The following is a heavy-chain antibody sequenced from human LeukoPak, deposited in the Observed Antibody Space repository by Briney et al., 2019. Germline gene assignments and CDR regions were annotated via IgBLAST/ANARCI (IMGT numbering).Heavy chain of an antibody. D-gene: IGHD3-22*01. V-gene: IGHV3-48*04. CDR1: GFTFSSYS. J-gene: IGHJ5*02. Sequence: GGSLRLSCAASGFTFSSYSMNWVRQAPGKGLEWVSYISSSSSTIYYADSVKGRFTISRDNAKNSLYLQMNSLRAEDTAVHYCAREEYYYDSSGYHNWFDPWGQGTLVTVSS. CDR2: ISSSSSTI. CDR3: AREEYYYDSSGYHNWFDP.